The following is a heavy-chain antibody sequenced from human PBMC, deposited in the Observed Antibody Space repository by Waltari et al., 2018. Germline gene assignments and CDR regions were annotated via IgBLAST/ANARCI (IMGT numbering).Heavy chain of an antibody. V-gene: IGHV3-49*03. D-gene: IGHD3-3*01. CDR1: GFTFGDYA. CDR3: TSTGDYDFWSGQPKGNY. CDR2: IRSKAYGGTT. Sequence: EVQLVESGGGLVQPGRSLRLSCTASGFTFGDYAMSWFRQAPGKGLEWVGFIRSKAYGGTTEYAASVKGRFTISRDDSKSIAYLQMNSLKTEDTAVYYCTSTGDYDFWSGQPKGNYWGQGTLVTVSS. J-gene: IGHJ4*02.